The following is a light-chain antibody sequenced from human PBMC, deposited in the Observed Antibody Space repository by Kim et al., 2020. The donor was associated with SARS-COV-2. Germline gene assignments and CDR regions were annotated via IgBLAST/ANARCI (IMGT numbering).Light chain of an antibody. CDR2: SAS. CDR3: QQYYSTPPS. Sequence: KATINCKYSLTIIKNSNNKDYLAWYRQKPGQAPKLLIYSASIRESGVSDRFSGSESEADFTLSISSLQAEDVAVNYCQQYYSTPPSFGQGAKLEI. V-gene: IGKV4-1*01. CDR1: LTIIKNSNNKDY. J-gene: IGKJ2*03.